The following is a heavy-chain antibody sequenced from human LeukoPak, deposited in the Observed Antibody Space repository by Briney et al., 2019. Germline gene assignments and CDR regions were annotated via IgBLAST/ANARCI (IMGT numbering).Heavy chain of an antibody. J-gene: IGHJ4*02. V-gene: IGHV4-39*01. CDR3: ARHGVTLVRVYYFDC. Sequence: SETLSLTCTVSGASISSGSYYWGWIRQPPGKGLEWIGRIYYRGITYYNPSLKSRVTISEDTYKNQFSLKLSSVAAADTAVYYCARHGVTLVRVYYFDCWGQGTLVTVSS. D-gene: IGHD3-10*01. CDR1: GASISSGSYY. CDR2: IYYRGIT.